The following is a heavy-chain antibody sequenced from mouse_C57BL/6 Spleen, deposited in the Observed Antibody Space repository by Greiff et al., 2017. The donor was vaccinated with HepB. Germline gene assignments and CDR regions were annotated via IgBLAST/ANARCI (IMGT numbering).Heavy chain of an antibody. CDR1: GFSLTSYG. D-gene: IGHD1-1*01. V-gene: IGHV2-2*01. Sequence: VKLVESGPGLVQPSQSLSITCTVSGFSLTSYGVHWVRQSPGKGLEWLGVIWSGGSTDYNAAFISRLSISKDNSKSQVFFKMNSLQADDTAIYYCARTDLLLRAMDYWGQGTSVTVSS. J-gene: IGHJ4*01. CDR2: IWSGGST. CDR3: ARTDLLLRAMDY.